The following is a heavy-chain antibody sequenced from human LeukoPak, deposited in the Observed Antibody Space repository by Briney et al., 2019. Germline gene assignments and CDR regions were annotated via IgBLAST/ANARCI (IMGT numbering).Heavy chain of an antibody. V-gene: IGHV3-30*18. CDR3: AKDSSSSWFGGDSK. CDR2: ISPDGSYK. Sequence: GGSLRLSCAASGFTFSHYGLHWVRQAPGKGLEWVALISPDGSYKDYADSVKGRFTISRDNSKNTLYLEMNSLRGVDTAVYYCAKDSSSSWFGGDSKWGQGTLVTVSS. D-gene: IGHD3-10*01. J-gene: IGHJ4*02. CDR1: GFTFSHYG.